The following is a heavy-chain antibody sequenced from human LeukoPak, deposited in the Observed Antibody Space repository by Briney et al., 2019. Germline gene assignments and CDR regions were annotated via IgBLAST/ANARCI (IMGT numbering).Heavy chain of an antibody. V-gene: IGHV7-4-1*02. CDR3: ARNTYYYGSGEDYYFDY. CDR2: INTNTGNP. J-gene: IGHJ4*02. Sequence: ASVKVSCKASGYTFTSYAMNWVRQAPGQGLEWMGWINTNTGNPTYAQGFTGRFVFSLDTSVSTAYLQISSLKAEDTAVYNCARNTYYYGSGEDYYFDYWGQGTLVTVSS. CDR1: GYTFTSYA. D-gene: IGHD3-10*01.